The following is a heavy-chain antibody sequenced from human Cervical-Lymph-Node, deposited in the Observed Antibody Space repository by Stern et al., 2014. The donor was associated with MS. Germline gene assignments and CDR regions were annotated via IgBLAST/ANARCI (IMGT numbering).Heavy chain of an antibody. CDR3: ARRGHGYMGIDY. Sequence: EMQLVESGAEVRKPGESLRISCEVSGYRFTNNWIGWVRQVPGKGLEWMGIIYTGDSETRYSPSFQGQVTILVDKSNSITYLQWSSLKASDTAIYYCARRGHGYMGIDYWGQGTLVTVSS. D-gene: IGHD1-1*01. CDR2: IYTGDSET. V-gene: IGHV5-51*03. CDR1: GYRFTNNW. J-gene: IGHJ4*02.